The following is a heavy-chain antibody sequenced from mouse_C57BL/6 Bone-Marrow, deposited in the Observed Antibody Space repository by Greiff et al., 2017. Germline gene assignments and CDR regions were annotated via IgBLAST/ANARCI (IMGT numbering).Heavy chain of an antibody. CDR3: ARAAQATYYAMDD. Sequence: EVQLQQSGPGLVKPSQSLSLTCSVPGYSITSGYYWNWIRQFPGNKLKWMGYISYDGSNNYNPSLKNRISLTRDTSKNQFFLKLNSVPTENTATYYCARAAQATYYAMDDWGQGTSVTVSS. J-gene: IGHJ4*01. D-gene: IGHD3-2*02. CDR1: GYSITSGYY. V-gene: IGHV3-6*01. CDR2: ISYDGSN.